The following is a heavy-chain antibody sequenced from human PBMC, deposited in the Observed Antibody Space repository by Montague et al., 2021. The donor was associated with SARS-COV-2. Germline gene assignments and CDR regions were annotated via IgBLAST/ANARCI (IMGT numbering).Heavy chain of an antibody. Sequence: SETLSLTCTVSGASFGSSDWGWIRQSPGKGLEWIGYIYSVGSTDYNPSLKSRATISRDTSRNQFSLKVRSVTAADTAVYYCAREGMAADAFDYWGQGTMVTVSS. D-gene: IGHD5-24*01. CDR3: AREGMAADAFDY. CDR1: GASFGSSD. V-gene: IGHV4-59*01. J-gene: IGHJ3*01. CDR2: IYSVGST.